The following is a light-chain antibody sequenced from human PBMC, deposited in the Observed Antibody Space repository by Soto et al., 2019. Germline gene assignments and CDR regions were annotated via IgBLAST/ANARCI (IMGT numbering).Light chain of an antibody. CDR1: QSISRY. J-gene: IGKJ1*01. CDR2: SAS. CDR3: QQYNSYSTWT. V-gene: IGKV1-39*01. Sequence: DIQMTQSPSSLSASVGDSVTISCRASQSISRYLNWYQQKPGKAPKLLIFSASGLQSGVPSRFSGGGYGTEFTLTISSLQPDDFATYYCQQYNSYSTWTFGQGTKVEIK.